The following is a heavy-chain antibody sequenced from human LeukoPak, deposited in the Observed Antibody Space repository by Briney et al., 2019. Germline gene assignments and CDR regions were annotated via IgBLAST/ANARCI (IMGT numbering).Heavy chain of an antibody. V-gene: IGHV4-59*01. CDR3: ARETSQKGAHYMDV. CDR1: GGSISSYY. D-gene: IGHD3-16*01. Sequence: PSETLSLTCTVSGGSISSYYWSWIRQPPGKGLEWIGYIYYSGSTNYKSSLKSRVTISVDTSRNQFSLKLSSVTAADTAVYYCARETSQKGAHYMDVWGKGTTVTISS. CDR2: IYYSGST. J-gene: IGHJ6*03.